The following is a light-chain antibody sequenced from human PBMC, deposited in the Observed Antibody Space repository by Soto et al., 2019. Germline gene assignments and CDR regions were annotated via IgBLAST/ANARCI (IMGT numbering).Light chain of an antibody. Sequence: ASQNIKNWLAWYQQKPGAAPKLLIFAASNLETGVPSRFGGSASGTEFTLTITSLQPDDFAIYYCQQYNSYPWTFGQGTKVDVK. CDR3: QQYNSYPWT. J-gene: IGKJ1*01. V-gene: IGKV1-5*03. CDR2: AAS. CDR1: QNIKNW.